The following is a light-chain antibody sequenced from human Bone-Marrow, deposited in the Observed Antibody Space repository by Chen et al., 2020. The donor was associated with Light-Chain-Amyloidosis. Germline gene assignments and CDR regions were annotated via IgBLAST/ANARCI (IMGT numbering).Light chain of an antibody. V-gene: IGKV2-30*01. J-gene: IGKJ1*01. Sequence: DVVLTQSPLSLPVTLGQPASISCRPNQSLVYSDGDTYLNWFHQRPGQSPKRLIYKVSNRDSGVPDRFSGSGSGTDFTLKISRVEAEEVEIYYCMQGTHWPWTFGQGTKVE. CDR2: KVS. CDR1: QSLVYSDGDTY. CDR3: MQGTHWPWT.